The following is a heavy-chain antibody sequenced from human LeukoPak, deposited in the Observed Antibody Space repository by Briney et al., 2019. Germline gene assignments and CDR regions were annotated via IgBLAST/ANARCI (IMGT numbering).Heavy chain of an antibody. CDR2: ISGSGGST. CDR3: AKIKQWRSGFDD. J-gene: IGHJ4*02. D-gene: IGHD6-19*01. Sequence: GGSLRLSCAASGFTFSSYAMSWVRQAPGKGLEWVSVISGSGGSTYYADSVKGRFTISRDNSKNTLYLQMNSLRAEDTAVYYCAKIKQWRSGFDDWGQGTLVTVSS. V-gene: IGHV3-23*01. CDR1: GFTFSSYA.